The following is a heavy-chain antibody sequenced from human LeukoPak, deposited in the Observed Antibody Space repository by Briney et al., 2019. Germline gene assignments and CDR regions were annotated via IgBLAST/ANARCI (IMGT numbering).Heavy chain of an antibody. D-gene: IGHD4-23*01. Sequence: GGSLRLSCAASGFTFSRYTMNWVRQAPGKGLEWVSYISSSGSTIYYADSVKGRFTISRDNAKNSLYLQMNSLRADDTAVYYCTALYGGFDPWGQGTLVTVSS. CDR1: GFTFSRYT. CDR3: TALYGGFDP. V-gene: IGHV3-48*04. CDR2: ISSSGSTI. J-gene: IGHJ5*02.